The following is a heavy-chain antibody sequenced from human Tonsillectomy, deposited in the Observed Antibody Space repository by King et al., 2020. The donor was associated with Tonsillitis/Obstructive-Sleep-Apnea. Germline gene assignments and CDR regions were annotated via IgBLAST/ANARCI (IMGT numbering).Heavy chain of an antibody. Sequence: VQLVESGGGLVQPGGSLRLSCAGSEFTFSSYWMHWVRQAPGKGLVWVSRINSDGTSTTYADSVKGRFAISRDNAKNTLYLQMNSLRAEDTAVYYCVREEDSVPNWGWRVYYYYMDVWGKGTTVTVSS. D-gene: IGHD7-27*01. CDR1: EFTFSSYW. CDR2: INSDGTST. J-gene: IGHJ6*03. CDR3: VREEDSVPNWGWRVYYYYMDV. V-gene: IGHV3-74*01.